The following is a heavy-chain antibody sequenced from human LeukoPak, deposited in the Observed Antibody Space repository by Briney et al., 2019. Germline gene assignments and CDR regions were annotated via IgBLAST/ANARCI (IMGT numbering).Heavy chain of an antibody. J-gene: IGHJ4*02. CDR3: AKGGDGYNYYFDY. CDR1: GFTFSSYA. CDR2: ISGSGGSI. Sequence: GGSLRLSCAASGFTFSSYAMSWVRQAPGKGLEWVSGISGSGGSIRYADPVKGRFIISRDNSKNTLYLQMNSLRAEDTAVYYCAKGGDGYNYYFDYWGQETLVTVSS. D-gene: IGHD5-24*01. V-gene: IGHV3-23*01.